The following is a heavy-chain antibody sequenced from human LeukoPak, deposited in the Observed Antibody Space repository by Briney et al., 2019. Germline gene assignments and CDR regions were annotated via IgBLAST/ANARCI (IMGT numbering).Heavy chain of an antibody. CDR3: ARRYCSSTSCHGGFDY. J-gene: IGHJ4*02. Sequence: PGESLKISCKGSGYSFTSYWIGWVRQMPGKGLEWMGIIYPGDSDTRYSPSFQGQVTISADKSISTAHLRWSSLKASDTAMYYCARRYCSSTSCHGGFDYWGQGTLVTVSS. CDR1: GYSFTSYW. D-gene: IGHD2-2*01. CDR2: IYPGDSDT. V-gene: IGHV5-51*01.